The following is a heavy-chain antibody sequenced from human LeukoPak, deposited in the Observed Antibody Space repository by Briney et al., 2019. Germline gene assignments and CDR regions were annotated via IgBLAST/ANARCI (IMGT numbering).Heavy chain of an antibody. CDR3: ASVLKYQLLYYFDY. V-gene: IGHV4-39*01. J-gene: IGHJ4*02. D-gene: IGHD2-2*01. Sequence: SETLSLTCTVSSGSISSSSYYWGWIRQPPGKGLEWIGSIYYSGSTYYNPSLKSRVTISVDTSKNQFSLKLSSVTAADTAVYYCASVLKYQLLYYFDYWGQGTLVTVSS. CDR2: IYYSGST. CDR1: SGSISSSSYY.